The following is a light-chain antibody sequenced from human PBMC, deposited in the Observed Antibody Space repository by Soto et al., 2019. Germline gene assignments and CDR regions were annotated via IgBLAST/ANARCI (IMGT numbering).Light chain of an antibody. J-gene: IGKJ2*01. CDR1: QSVSSY. V-gene: IGKV3-11*01. CDR3: QPRSNWPPYT. Sequence: EIVLTQSPATLSLSPGERATLSCRASQSVSSYLAWYQHKPGQAPRLLIYDASNRATGIPARFSGSGSGTDFPLTIRSLEPEDFAVYYCQPRSNWPPYTFGQGTKLEIK. CDR2: DAS.